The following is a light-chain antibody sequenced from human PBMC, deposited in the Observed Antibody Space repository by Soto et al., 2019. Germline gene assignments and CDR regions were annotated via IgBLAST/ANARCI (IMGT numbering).Light chain of an antibody. CDR1: SSDVGGSTY. J-gene: IGLJ2*01. Sequence: QSALTQPPSASGSPGQSVTISCTGTSSDVGGSTYVSWYQQHPGKAPKLMIYEVSGRPSEVPDRFSGSKSGNTASLTVSGLQSEDEADYYCSSYAGSSNMIFGGGTKLTVL. CDR2: EVS. V-gene: IGLV2-8*01. CDR3: SSYAGSSNMI.